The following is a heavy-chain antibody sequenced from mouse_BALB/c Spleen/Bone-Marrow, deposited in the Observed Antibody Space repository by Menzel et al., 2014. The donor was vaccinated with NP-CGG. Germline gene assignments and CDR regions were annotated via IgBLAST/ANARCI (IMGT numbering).Heavy chain of an antibody. CDR1: GYTFSGYW. V-gene: IGHV1-9*01. CDR2: ILPGSGST. D-gene: IGHD1-1*01. CDR3: ARWGYGSSYVGYFDV. Sequence: QVQLQQSGAELMKPGASVKISCKATGYTFSGYWIEWVKQRPGHGLEWIGEILPGSGSTNYNEKFKGKATFAADTSSNTAYMQLSSLTSEDSAVYYCARWGYGSSYVGYFDVWGAGTTVTVSS. J-gene: IGHJ1*01.